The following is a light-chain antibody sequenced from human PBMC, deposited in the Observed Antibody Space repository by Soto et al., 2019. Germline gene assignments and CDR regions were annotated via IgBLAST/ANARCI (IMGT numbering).Light chain of an antibody. CDR3: SSYTGSSTLVV. CDR2: EVS. V-gene: IGLV2-14*01. Sequence: QPVLTQPASVSGSPGQSITISCTGTGSDVGGYNFVSWYQQHPGKAPKLMIFEVSNRPSGVSNRFSGSKSGNTASLTISGLQVEDEADYYCSSYTGSSTLVVFGGGTKLTVL. CDR1: GSDVGGYNF. J-gene: IGLJ2*01.